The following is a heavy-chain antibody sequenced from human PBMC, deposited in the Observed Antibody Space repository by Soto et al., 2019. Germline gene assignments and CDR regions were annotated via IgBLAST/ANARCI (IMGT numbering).Heavy chain of an antibody. CDR1: GFTFSIYS. J-gene: IGHJ4*02. Sequence: EVQLVESGGGLVQPGGSLRLSCAASGFTFSIYSMTWVRQAPGKGLEWVSSIISTGTTMYYADSVKGRFTISRDNAKNSLYLRMNSLRAEDTAVYYCARRIAGTGTNYFDYWGQGTLVSVSS. CDR3: ARRIAGTGTNYFDY. CDR2: IISTGTTM. V-gene: IGHV3-48*01. D-gene: IGHD6-13*01.